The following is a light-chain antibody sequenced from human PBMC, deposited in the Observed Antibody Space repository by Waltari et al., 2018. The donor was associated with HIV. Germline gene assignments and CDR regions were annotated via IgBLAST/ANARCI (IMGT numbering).Light chain of an antibody. J-gene: IGKJ4*01. CDR1: QSVKTY. CDR2: DVS. CDR3: QQRNEWPLT. Sequence: VLTQSPATLSMSPGDRVTLSCRASQSVKTYLGWDQQKPGQAPRLLIDDVSNRATGIPGRFSGSGFGTDFTLTISSLEPEDFAVYYCQQRNEWPLTFGGGTKVELK. V-gene: IGKV3-11*01.